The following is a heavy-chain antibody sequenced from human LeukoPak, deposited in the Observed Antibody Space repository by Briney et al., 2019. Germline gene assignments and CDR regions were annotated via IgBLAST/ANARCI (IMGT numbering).Heavy chain of an antibody. CDR2: IWYDGSNK. J-gene: IGHJ6*02. V-gene: IGHV3-33*01. Sequence: GGSLRLSCAASGFTFSSYGRLWVRQAPGKGLEWVAVIWYDGSNKYYADSVKGRFTISRDNSKNTLYLQMNSLRAEDTAVYYCARKGSPYYYGMDVWGQGTTVTVSS. CDR1: GFTFSSYG. CDR3: ARKGSPYYYGMDV.